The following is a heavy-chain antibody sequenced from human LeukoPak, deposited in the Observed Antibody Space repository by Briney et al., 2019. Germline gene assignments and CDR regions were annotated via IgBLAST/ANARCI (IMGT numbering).Heavy chain of an antibody. J-gene: IGHJ3*02. Sequence: GGSLRLSCAASGFTFSSYSMNWVRQAPGKGLEWVSYISSSSSTIYYADSVKGRFTISRDNAKNSLYLQMNSLGAEDTAVYYCARDRSRAFDIWGQGTMVTVSS. CDR2: ISSSSSTI. V-gene: IGHV3-48*01. CDR1: GFTFSSYS. CDR3: ARDRSRAFDI.